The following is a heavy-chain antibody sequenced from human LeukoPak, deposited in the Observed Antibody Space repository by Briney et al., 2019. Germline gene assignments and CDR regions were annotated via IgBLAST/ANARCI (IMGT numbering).Heavy chain of an antibody. V-gene: IGHV4-34*01. Sequence: SETLSLTCAVYGGSFSGYYWSWIRQPPGKGLEWIGEINHSGSTNYNPSLKSRVTISVDTSKNQFSLKLSSVTAADTAVYYCARHGGLEALWFGKNYYYGMDVWGQGTTVTVSS. D-gene: IGHD3-10*01. CDR2: INHSGST. CDR3: ARHGGLEALWFGKNYYYGMDV. CDR1: GGSFSGYY. J-gene: IGHJ6*02.